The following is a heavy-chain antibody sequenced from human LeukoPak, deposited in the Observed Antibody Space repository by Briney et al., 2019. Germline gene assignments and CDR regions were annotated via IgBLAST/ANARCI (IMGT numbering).Heavy chain of an antibody. CDR1: GFTFSRFR. D-gene: IGHD3-16*01. CDR3: ASSWGSAIDF. Sequence: GSVRLSCAASGFTFSRFRMSWVRQPPGKGLEWVANINQDGSEIYYVDSVKGRFTVSTDNAKNSLYLQMTSLRAEDTAVYYCASSWGSAIDFWGQGTLVTVSS. J-gene: IGHJ4*02. V-gene: IGHV3-7*01. CDR2: INQDGSEI.